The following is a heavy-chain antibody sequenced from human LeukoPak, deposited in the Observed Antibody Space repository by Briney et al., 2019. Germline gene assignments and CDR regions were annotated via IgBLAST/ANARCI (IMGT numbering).Heavy chain of an antibody. V-gene: IGHV5-51*01. CDR1: GYSFTNYW. D-gene: IGHD6-13*01. Sequence: GESLKISCKGSGYSFTNYWIGWVRQMPGKGLERMGIIYPGDSDTRYSPSFQGQVLISVDKSISTAYLQWGSLKASDTAMYYCAIWGSSAAPFDYWGQGTLVTVSS. CDR3: AIWGSSAAPFDY. J-gene: IGHJ4*02. CDR2: IYPGDSDT.